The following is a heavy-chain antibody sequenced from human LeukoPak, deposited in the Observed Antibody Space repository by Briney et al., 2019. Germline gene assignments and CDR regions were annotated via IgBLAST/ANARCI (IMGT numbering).Heavy chain of an antibody. D-gene: IGHD3-22*01. Sequence: GGSLRLSCAASGFTFSSYSMNWVRQAPGKGLEWVSYISSSSSTIYYADSVKGRFTISRDNAKNSLYLQMNSLRAEGTAVYYCARDPYYYDSSGYPYWFDPWGQGTLVTVSS. CDR3: ARDPYYYDSSGYPYWFDP. CDR2: ISSSSSTI. J-gene: IGHJ5*02. CDR1: GFTFSSYS. V-gene: IGHV3-48*01.